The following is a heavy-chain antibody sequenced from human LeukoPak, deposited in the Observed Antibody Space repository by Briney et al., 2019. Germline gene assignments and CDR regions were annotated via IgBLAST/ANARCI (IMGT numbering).Heavy chain of an antibody. CDR3: ARGSASFDY. CDR2: IYYSGST. V-gene: IGHV4-39*07. Sequence: GSLRLSCAASGFTFNSHWMHWIRQPPGKGLEWIGSIYYSGSTYYNPSLKSRVTISVDTSKNQFSLKLSSVTAADTAVYYCARGSASFDYWGQGTLVTVSS. CDR1: GFTFNSHW. J-gene: IGHJ4*02.